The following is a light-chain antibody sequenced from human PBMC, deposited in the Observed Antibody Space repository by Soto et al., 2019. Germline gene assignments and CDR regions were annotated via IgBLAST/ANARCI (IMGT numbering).Light chain of an antibody. CDR3: QHYGSSPGT. CDR2: GAS. J-gene: IGKJ1*01. CDR1: QSVSNTN. V-gene: IGKV3-20*01. Sequence: EIVLTQFPGTLSLSPGERATLSCRASQSVSNTNLVWYQQKPGQAPRLLIYGASHRATGIPDRFGSTGSGTEFTLTISRLEPEDLAVYYCQHYGSSPGTFGQGTKVDIK.